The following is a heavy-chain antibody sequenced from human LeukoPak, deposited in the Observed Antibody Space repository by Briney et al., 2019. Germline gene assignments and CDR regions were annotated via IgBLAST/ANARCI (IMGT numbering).Heavy chain of an antibody. CDR3: AKNWGATIYYAFDI. V-gene: IGHV3-23*01. D-gene: IGHD5-12*01. Sequence: GGSETLSCAASGFTFSSYAISWVRQAPGKGLEWVSAISGSGCYTYYADSVKGRFTISRDNSKNTLYLQMNSLRAEDTAVYYCAKNWGATIYYAFDIWGQGTMVTVSS. CDR2: ISGSGCYT. CDR1: GFTFSSYA. J-gene: IGHJ3*02.